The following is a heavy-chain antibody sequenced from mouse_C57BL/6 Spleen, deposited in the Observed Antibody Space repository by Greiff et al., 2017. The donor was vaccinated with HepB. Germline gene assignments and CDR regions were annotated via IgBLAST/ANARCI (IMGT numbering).Heavy chain of an antibody. CDR1: GYTFTSYW. Sequence: QVQLQQPGAELVRPGTSVKLSCKASGYTFTSYWMHWVKQRPGQGLEWIGVIDPSDSYTNYNQKFKGKATLTVDTSSSTAYMQLSSLTSEDSAVDYCARENYYGSSFAYWGQGTLVTVSA. D-gene: IGHD1-1*01. J-gene: IGHJ3*01. CDR3: ARENYYGSSFAY. V-gene: IGHV1-59*01. CDR2: IDPSDSYT.